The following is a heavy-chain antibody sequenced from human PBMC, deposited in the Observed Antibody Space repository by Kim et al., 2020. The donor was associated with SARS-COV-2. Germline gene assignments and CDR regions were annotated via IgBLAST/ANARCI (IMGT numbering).Heavy chain of an antibody. D-gene: IGHD3-10*01. J-gene: IGHJ4*02. V-gene: IGHV5-51*01. CDR3: ASRDIYGSGIFDY. Sequence: YSPSFQGQVTISADKSISTAYLQWSSLKASDTAMYYCASRDIYGSGIFDYWGQGTLVTVSS.